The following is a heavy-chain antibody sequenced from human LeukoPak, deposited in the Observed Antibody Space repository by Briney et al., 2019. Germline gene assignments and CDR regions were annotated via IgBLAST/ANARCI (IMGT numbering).Heavy chain of an antibody. Sequence: GGSLRLSCAASGFTFSSYGMHWVRQAPGKGLEWVAVIWYDGSNKYYADSVKGRFTISRDNSKNTLYLQMNSLRAEDTAVYYCAREAGSGGSCYYFDYWGQGTLVTVSS. V-gene: IGHV3-33*01. J-gene: IGHJ4*02. CDR1: GFTFSSYG. CDR2: IWYDGSNK. D-gene: IGHD2-15*01. CDR3: AREAGSGGSCYYFDY.